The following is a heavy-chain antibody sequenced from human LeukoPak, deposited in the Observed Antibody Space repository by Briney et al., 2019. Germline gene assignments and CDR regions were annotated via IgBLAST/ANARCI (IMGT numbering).Heavy chain of an antibody. CDR2: IYSGGST. Sequence: GGSLRLSCAASGFTYSSYAMSWVRQAPGKGLEGVSVIYSGGSTYYAVSVKGRFTISRDNSKNTLYLQMNSLGAEDTAVYYCARVSYWYFDLWGRGTLVTVSS. CDR1: GFTYSSYA. CDR3: ARVSYWYFDL. J-gene: IGHJ2*01. V-gene: IGHV3-53*01.